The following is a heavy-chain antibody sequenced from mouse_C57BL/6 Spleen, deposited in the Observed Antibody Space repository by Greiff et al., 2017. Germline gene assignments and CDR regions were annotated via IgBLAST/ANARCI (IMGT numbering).Heavy chain of an antibody. CDR1: GYTFTSYW. D-gene: IGHD2-4*01. J-gene: IGHJ1*03. CDR3: AIYDYDRDWYFDV. CDR2: IHPNSGST. V-gene: IGHV1-64*01. Sequence: QVQLQQPGAELVKPGASVKLSCKASGYTFTSYWMHWVKQRPGQGLEWIGMIHPNSGSTNYNEKFKSKATLTVDKSSSTAYMQLSSLTSEDSAVDYCAIYDYDRDWYFDVWGTGTTVTVS.